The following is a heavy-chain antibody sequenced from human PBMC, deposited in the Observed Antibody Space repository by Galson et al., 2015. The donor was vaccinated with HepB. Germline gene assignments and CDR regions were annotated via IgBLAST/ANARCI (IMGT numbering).Heavy chain of an antibody. Sequence: GLVKPSETLSLTCTVSGGSISSYYWSWIRQPPGKGLEWIGYIYDSGSTNYNPSLKSRVTISVDTSKNQFSLKLSSATAADTAVYYCARDRLVRDYYYGMDVWGQGTTVTVSS. CDR2: IYDSGST. CDR3: ARDRLVRDYYYGMDV. CDR1: GGSISSYY. J-gene: IGHJ6*02. D-gene: IGHD2-2*01. V-gene: IGHV4-59*01.